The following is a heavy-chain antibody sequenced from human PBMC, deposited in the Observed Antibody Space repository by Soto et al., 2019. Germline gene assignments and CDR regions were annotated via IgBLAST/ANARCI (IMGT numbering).Heavy chain of an antibody. Sequence: QVQLVESGGGVVQPGRSLRLSCAASGFTFNNYAMHWVRQAPGKGLEWVALISYDGSNKYYADSVKGRFTISRDNSKNTLYLQMSSLRAEDTAVYYCARDPLWGTAMVLWYFDLWGRGTLVTVSS. CDR2: ISYDGSNK. D-gene: IGHD5-18*01. CDR3: ARDPLWGTAMVLWYFDL. V-gene: IGHV3-30-3*01. J-gene: IGHJ2*01. CDR1: GFTFNNYA.